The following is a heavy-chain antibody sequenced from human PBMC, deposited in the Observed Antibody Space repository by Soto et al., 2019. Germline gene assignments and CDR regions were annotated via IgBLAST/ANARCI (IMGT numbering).Heavy chain of an antibody. CDR3: ARDRYSNYDPHYFDY. J-gene: IGHJ4*02. V-gene: IGHV4-30-4*01. D-gene: IGHD4-4*01. Sequence: SETLPLTCTVSGGSISSGDYYWSWIRQPPGKGLEWIGYIYYSGSTYYNPSLKSRVTISVDTSKNQFSLKLSSVTAADTAVYYCARDRYSNYDPHYFDYWGQGTLVTVSS. CDR2: IYYSGST. CDR1: GGSISSGDYY.